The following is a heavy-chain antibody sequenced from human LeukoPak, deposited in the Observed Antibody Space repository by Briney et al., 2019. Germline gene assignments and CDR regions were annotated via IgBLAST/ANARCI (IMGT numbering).Heavy chain of an antibody. CDR3: ARDSRYSSGWFFDY. J-gene: IGHJ4*02. D-gene: IGHD6-19*01. CDR1: GGSISIYY. Sequence: PSETLSLTCTVSGGSISIYYWTWIRQPPGKGLEWIGYIYYSGSTNYNPSLKSRVTISVDTSKNQFSLKLSSVTAADTAVYYCARDSRYSSGWFFDYWGQGTLVTVSS. CDR2: IYYSGST. V-gene: IGHV4-59*01.